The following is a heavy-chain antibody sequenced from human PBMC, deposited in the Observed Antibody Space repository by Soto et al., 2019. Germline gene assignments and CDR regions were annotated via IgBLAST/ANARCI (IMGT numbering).Heavy chain of an antibody. CDR2: ISSSSSYI. CDR1: GFTFSSYS. Sequence: EVQLVESGGGLVKPGGPLRLSCAASGFTFSSYSMNWVRQAPGKGLEWVSSISSSSSYIYYADSVKGRFTISRDNAKNSLYLQMNSLRAEDTAVYYCARDFPAWSGYYSNWFDPWGQGTLVTVSS. J-gene: IGHJ5*02. V-gene: IGHV3-21*01. CDR3: ARDFPAWSGYYSNWFDP. D-gene: IGHD3-3*01.